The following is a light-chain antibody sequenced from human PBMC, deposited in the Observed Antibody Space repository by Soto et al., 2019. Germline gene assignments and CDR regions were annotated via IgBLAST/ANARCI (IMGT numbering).Light chain of an antibody. CDR1: QSISSW. CDR3: QQYNSSPT. J-gene: IGKJ1*01. CDR2: KAS. Sequence: DIQMTQSPSTLSASVGDRVTITCRASQSISSWLAWYQQKPGKAPKLLIYKASSLESGVPSRFSGSGSGTEVTVTISSLQPDDFATYYCQQYNSSPTFGQGTKVEIK. V-gene: IGKV1-5*03.